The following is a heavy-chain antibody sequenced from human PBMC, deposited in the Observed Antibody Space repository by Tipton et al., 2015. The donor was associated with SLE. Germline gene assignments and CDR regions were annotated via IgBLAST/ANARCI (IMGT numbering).Heavy chain of an antibody. Sequence: TLSLTCTVSVGPLTSGRYYWSWIRQPAGKGLEWIGHIYTTGSTNYSPSLKSRVTISFDTSETQFSLKLTSVTAADTAVYYCAREYGGIAVAGIVGYFQYWGQGTLVAVSS. CDR2: IYTTGST. CDR3: AREYGGIAVAGIVGYFQY. CDR1: VGPLTSGRYY. J-gene: IGHJ1*01. D-gene: IGHD6-19*01. V-gene: IGHV4-61*09.